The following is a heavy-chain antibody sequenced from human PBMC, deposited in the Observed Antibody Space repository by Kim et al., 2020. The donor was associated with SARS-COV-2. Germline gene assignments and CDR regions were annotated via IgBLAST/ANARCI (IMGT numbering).Heavy chain of an antibody. D-gene: IGHD4-17*01. J-gene: IGHJ4*02. CDR3: ARTTTMTMIVDY. Sequence: NNAQKFQGTVTITADESTSTAYMELSSLRSEDTAVYSCARTTTMTMIVDYWGQGTLVTVSS. V-gene: IGHV1-69*01.